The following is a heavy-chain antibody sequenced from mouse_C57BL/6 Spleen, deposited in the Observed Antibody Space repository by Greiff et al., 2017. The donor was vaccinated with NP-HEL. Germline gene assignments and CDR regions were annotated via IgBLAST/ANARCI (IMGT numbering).Heavy chain of an antibody. D-gene: IGHD1-1*01. CDR1: GYTFTDYE. CDR2: IDPETGGT. Sequence: QVQLQQSGAELVRPGASVTLSRKASGYTFTDYEMHWVKQTPVHGLEWIGAIDPETGGTAYNQKFKGKAILTADKSSSTADMELRSLTSEDSAVYYCTYYYGSSSYAMDYWGQGTSVTVSS. V-gene: IGHV1-15*01. J-gene: IGHJ4*01. CDR3: TYYYGSSSYAMDY.